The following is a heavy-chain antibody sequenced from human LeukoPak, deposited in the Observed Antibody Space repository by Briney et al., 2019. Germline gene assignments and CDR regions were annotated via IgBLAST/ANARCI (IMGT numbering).Heavy chain of an antibody. J-gene: IGHJ6*02. D-gene: IGHD3-10*01. CDR2: INDHGST. V-gene: IGHV4-34*01. CDR3: TRGFLGLKGRV. CDR1: GGSFSDKY. Sequence: PSETVSLTCAVYGGSFSDKYWNWIRQAPGKGLEWIGEINDHGSTSFNPSLKSRVTISLDTSKNQFSLRLSSVTAADTAIYYCTRGFLGLKGRVWGQGTTVTVSS.